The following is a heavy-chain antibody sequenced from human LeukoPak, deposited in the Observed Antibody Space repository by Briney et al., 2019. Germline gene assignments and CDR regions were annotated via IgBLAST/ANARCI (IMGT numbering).Heavy chain of an antibody. V-gene: IGHV1-2*06. CDR2: INPNSGGT. CDR1: GYTFTGYY. CDR3: ATLLYYYDSSGYYVDY. Sequence: GASVKVSCKASGYTFTGYYMHWVRQAPGQGLEWMGRINPNSGGTNYAQKFQGRVTMTRDTSISTAYMELSRLRSDDTAVYYCATLLYYYDSSGYYVDYWGQGTLVTVSS. J-gene: IGHJ4*02. D-gene: IGHD3-22*01.